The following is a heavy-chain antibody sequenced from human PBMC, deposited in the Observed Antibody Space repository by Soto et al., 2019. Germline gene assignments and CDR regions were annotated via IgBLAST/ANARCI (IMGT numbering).Heavy chain of an antibody. V-gene: IGHV1-69*06. CDR2: IIPIFGTA. Sequence: SVKVSCKASGGTFSSYAISWVRQAPGQGLEWMGGIIPIFGTANYAQKFQGRVTITADKSTSTAYMELSSLRSEDTAVYYCARSSFRGYSGYDFSTAFDIWGQGTMVTVSS. D-gene: IGHD5-12*01. CDR1: GGTFSSYA. CDR3: ARSSFRGYSGYDFSTAFDI. J-gene: IGHJ3*02.